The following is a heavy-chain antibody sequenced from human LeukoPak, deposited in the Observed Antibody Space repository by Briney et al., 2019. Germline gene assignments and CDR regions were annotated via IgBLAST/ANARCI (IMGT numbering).Heavy chain of an antibody. V-gene: IGHV4-59*01. D-gene: IGHD6-6*01. J-gene: IGHJ6*02. CDR1: GGSISSYY. Sequence: SETLSLTCSVSGGSISSYYWNWIRQPPGKGLEWIGYIYYSGSTNYNPSLKSRVTISVDTSKNQFSLKLSSVTAADTAVYYCAREGSSLYYYYGMDVWGQGTTVTVSS. CDR3: AREGSSLYYYYGMDV. CDR2: IYYSGST.